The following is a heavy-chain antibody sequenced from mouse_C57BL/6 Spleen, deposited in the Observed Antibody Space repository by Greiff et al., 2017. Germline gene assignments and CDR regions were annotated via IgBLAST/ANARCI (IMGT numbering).Heavy chain of an antibody. CDR1: GFTFSDYY. V-gene: IGHV5-12*01. D-gene: IGHD1-1*01. CDR3: ARGYGRGYYFDY. Sequence: EVQRVESGGGLVQPGGSLKLSCAASGFTFSDYYMYWVRQTPEKRLEWVAYISNGGGSTYYPDTVKGRFTISRDNAKNTLYLQMSRLKSEDTAMYYCARGYGRGYYFDYWGQGTTLTVSS. J-gene: IGHJ2*01. CDR2: ISNGGGST.